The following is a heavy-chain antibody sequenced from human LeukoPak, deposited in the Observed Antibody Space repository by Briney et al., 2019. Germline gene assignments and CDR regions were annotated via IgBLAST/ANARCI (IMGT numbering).Heavy chain of an antibody. CDR1: GGSISSYC. V-gene: IGHV4-4*07. CDR3: ARGTSVKAAAIDY. D-gene: IGHD6-13*01. CDR2: IYTSGST. Sequence: SETLSLTGTVSGGSISSYCWSWIRQPAGKGLEWIGRIYTSGSTNYNPSLKSRVTMSVDTSKNQFSLKLSSVTAADTAVYYCARGTSVKAAAIDYWGQGTLVTVSS. J-gene: IGHJ4*02.